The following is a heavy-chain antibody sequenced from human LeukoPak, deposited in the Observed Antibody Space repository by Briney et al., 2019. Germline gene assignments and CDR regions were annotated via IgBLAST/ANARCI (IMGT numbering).Heavy chain of an antibody. CDR3: AGFCTSWNYYYYGMDV. J-gene: IGHJ6*02. Sequence: ASVKVSCKASGYTFTSYDINWVRQATGQGLEWMGWMNPNSGNTGYAQKFQGRVTMTRNTSISTAYMELSSLRSEDTAVYYCAGFCTSWNYYYYGMDVWGQGTTVTVSS. CDR2: MNPNSGNT. D-gene: IGHD2-2*01. CDR1: GYTFTSYD. V-gene: IGHV1-8*01.